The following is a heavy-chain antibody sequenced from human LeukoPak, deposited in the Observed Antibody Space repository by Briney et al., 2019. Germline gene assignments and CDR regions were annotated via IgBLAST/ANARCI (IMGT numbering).Heavy chain of an antibody. CDR2: ISYDGSNK. J-gene: IGHJ4*02. CDR3: AREDMTTVVTPFDY. CDR1: GFTFSSYA. V-gene: IGHV3-30-3*01. Sequence: PGGSLRLSCAASGFTFSSYAMHWVRQAPGKGLEWVAVISYDGSNKYYVDSVKGRFTISRDNSKNTLYLQMNSLRAEDTAVYYCAREDMTTVVTPFDYWGQGTLVTVSS. D-gene: IGHD4-23*01.